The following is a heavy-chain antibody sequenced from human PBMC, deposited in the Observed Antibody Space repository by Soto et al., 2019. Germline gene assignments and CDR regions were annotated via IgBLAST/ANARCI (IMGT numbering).Heavy chain of an antibody. Sequence: QITLKESGPTLGRPTQTLTLTCTFSGFLLSTTGVAVAWIRHPPGEALEWLALIYWDDDKRYNSSLKSRLTITKDTSRAQVVLAMTNMGPRYTATYFCAHSQRGHGDFWGPGILVTVSS. D-gene: IGHD5-12*01. CDR1: GFLLSTTGVA. CDR3: AHSQRGHGDF. V-gene: IGHV2-5*02. CDR2: IYWDDDK. J-gene: IGHJ4*02.